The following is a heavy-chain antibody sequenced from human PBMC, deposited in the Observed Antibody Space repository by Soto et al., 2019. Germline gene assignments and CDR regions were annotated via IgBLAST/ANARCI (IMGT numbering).Heavy chain of an antibody. Sequence: EVQLVESGGVSVQPGGSLRLSCTASGFTLSNYWMHWVRQAPGKGLVWVSRINTDGSTTTYADSVKGRFTIPRDNAKNKLYLQMNSLRDEDTAVYYCVRIRRGDGYTFGYWGQGTLVTVSS. V-gene: IGHV3-74*01. J-gene: IGHJ4*02. D-gene: IGHD5-12*01. CDR2: INTDGSTT. CDR1: GFTLSNYW. CDR3: VRIRRGDGYTFGY.